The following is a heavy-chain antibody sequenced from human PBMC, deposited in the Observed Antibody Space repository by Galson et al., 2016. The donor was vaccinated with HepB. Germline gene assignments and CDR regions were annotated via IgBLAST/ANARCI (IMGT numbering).Heavy chain of an antibody. V-gene: IGHV4-39*01. CDR3: ATGIVVAGRMYYYYMDV. Sequence: SETLSLTCNVSGDSISGTNYYWGWIRQPPGRGLEWFGSIYYTGSTNYSPSLESRVTISVGTSKNHFSLGLSSVTAADTDVYYCATGIVVAGRMYYYYMDVWGSETSVTVCS. CDR2: IYYTGST. D-gene: IGHD6-19*01. CDR1: GDSISGTNYY. J-gene: IGHJ6*03.